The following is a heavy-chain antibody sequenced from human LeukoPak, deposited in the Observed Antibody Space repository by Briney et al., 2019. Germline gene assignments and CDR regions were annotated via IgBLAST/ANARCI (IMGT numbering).Heavy chain of an antibody. J-gene: IGHJ4*02. V-gene: IGHV4-34*01. Sequence: SETLSLTCAVSGGSFSGYYWSWIRQPPGKGLEWIGEINHSGRTNYNPSLKSRVTISVDTSKNQFSLNLYSVTAADTAVYYCARDSDTYYYDSGMTYWGQGTLVTVSS. CDR3: ARDSDTYYYDSGMTY. CDR1: GGSFSGYY. D-gene: IGHD3-10*01. CDR2: INHSGRT.